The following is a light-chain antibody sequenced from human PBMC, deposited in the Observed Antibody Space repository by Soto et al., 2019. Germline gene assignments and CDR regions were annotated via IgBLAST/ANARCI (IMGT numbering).Light chain of an antibody. CDR3: QSYDSSLRGWV. V-gene: IGLV1-40*01. J-gene: IGLJ3*02. CDR2: GNN. CDR1: SSNIGAAYD. Sequence: QSVLTQPPSVSGAPGQKVTISCTRSSSNIGAAYDVHWYQHLPGTAPKLLIYGNNNRPSGVPDRFSGSKSGTSASLAITGLQAEDAADYSCQSYDSSLRGWVFGGGTKLPVL.